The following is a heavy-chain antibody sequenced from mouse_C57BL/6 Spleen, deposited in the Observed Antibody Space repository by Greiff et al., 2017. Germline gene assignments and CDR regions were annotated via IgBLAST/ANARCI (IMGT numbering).Heavy chain of an antibody. V-gene: IGHV1-64*01. CDR1: GYNITSYW. CDR2: IHPNSGST. CDR3: ARSSVYYFDY. J-gene: IGHJ2*01. Sequence: QVQLQQPGAELVKPGASVKLSCKASGYNITSYWMHWVKQRPGQGLEWIGMIHPNSGSTNYNAKFKNKATMTADKSSSTAYLQLISLTSEDAAVYYFARSSVYYFDYWGQGTTLTVSS.